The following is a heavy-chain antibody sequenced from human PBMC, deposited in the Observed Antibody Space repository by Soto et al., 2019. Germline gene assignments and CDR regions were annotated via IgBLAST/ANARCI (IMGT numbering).Heavy chain of an antibody. CDR2: INHSGST. Sequence: PSETLSLTCAVYGGSFSGYYWSWIRQPPGKGLEWIGEINHSGSTNYNPSLKSRVTISVDTSKNQFSLKLSSVTAADTAVYYCARGGTTVTTYYYYYMDVWGKGTTVTVSS. V-gene: IGHV4-34*01. D-gene: IGHD4-17*01. CDR3: ARGGTTVTTYYYYYMDV. CDR1: GGSFSGYY. J-gene: IGHJ6*03.